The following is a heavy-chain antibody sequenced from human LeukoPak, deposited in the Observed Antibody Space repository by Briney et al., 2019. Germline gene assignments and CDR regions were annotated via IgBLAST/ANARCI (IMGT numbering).Heavy chain of an antibody. CDR3: ARSPVEYYFDY. J-gene: IGHJ4*02. CDR2: IYYSGST. V-gene: IGHV4-39*01. D-gene: IGHD3-3*01. Sequence: PSETLSLTCTVSGGSISSSSYYWGWIRQPPGKGLEWIGSIYYSGSTYYNPSLKSRVTISVDTSKDQFSLKLSSVTAADTAVYYCARSPVEYYFDYWGQGTLVTVSS. CDR1: GGSISSSSYY.